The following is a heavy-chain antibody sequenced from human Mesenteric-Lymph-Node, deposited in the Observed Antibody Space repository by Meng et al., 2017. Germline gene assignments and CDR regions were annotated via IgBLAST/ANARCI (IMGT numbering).Heavy chain of an antibody. J-gene: IGHJ3*02. CDR1: GGTFSSYA. D-gene: IGHD5-18*01. CDR2: ISYDGSNK. V-gene: IGHV3-30*04. CDR3: ARTSFGYSYGNDAFAI. Sequence: SCKASGGTFSSYAMHWVRQAPGKGLEWVAVISYDGSNKYYADSVKGRFTISRDNSKNTLYLQMNSLRAEDTAVYYCARTSFGYSYGNDAFAIWGQG.